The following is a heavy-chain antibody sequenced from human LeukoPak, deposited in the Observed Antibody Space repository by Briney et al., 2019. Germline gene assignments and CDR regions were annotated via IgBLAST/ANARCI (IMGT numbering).Heavy chain of an antibody. CDR2: ISSSSTYI. D-gene: IGHD5-18*01. V-gene: IGHV3-21*01. CDR3: ARGGYTYGY. Sequence: PGGSLRLSCAASGFTFSSYTINWVRQAPGKGLEWVSSISSSSTYIYYTDSLKGRFTISRDNAKNSLFLQMNSLRAEDTAVYYCARGGYTYGYWGQGTLVTVSS. J-gene: IGHJ4*02. CDR1: GFTFSSYT.